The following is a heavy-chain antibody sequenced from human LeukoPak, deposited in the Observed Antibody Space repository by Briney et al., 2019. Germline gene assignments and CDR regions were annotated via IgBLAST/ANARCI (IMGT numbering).Heavy chain of an antibody. CDR2: IIPIFGTA. D-gene: IGHD2-2*01. CDR3: ASYCSSTSCRTRPGYYMDV. CDR1: GGTFSSYA. V-gene: IGHV1-69*13. J-gene: IGHJ6*03. Sequence: SVKVSCKASGGTFSSYAISWVRQAPGQGLEWVVGIIPIFGTANYAQEFEGRVTITADESTSTAYMELSSLRSEDTAVYYCASYCSSTSCRTRPGYYMDVWGKGTTVTVSS.